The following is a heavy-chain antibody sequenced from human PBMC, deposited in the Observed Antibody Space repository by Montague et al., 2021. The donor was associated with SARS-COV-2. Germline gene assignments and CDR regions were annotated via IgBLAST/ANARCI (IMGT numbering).Heavy chain of an antibody. CDR1: GLSLSTSGLC. J-gene: IGHJ4*02. V-gene: IGHV4-30-2*03. CDR3: ARHVRSLMVRGPDFDY. CDR2: IYYSGTT. Sequence: LVKPTQTLTLTCTFSGLSLSTSGLCMTWIRQPPGKGLEWIGSIYYSGTTYYNPSLKSRVTISVDTSKNQFSLKLSSVTAADTAVYYCARHVRSLMVRGPDFDYWGQGTLVTVSS. D-gene: IGHD3-10*01.